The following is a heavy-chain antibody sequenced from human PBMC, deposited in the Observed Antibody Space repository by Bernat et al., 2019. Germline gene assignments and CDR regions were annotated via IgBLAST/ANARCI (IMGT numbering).Heavy chain of an antibody. J-gene: IGHJ4*02. V-gene: IGHV4-39*01. CDR1: GGSISSTTYY. CDR3: ATLYFYGSGTYSNFDY. D-gene: IGHD3-10*01. CDR2: IYSSGSS. Sequence: QLQLQESGPGLVNPSETLSLTCAVSGGSISSTTYYWGWIRQPPGKGREWIGIIYSSGSSYYNPSLKSRVTISVDTSKNQFSLELSSVTAADTAVYYCATLYFYGSGTYSNFDYWGQGTLVTVSS.